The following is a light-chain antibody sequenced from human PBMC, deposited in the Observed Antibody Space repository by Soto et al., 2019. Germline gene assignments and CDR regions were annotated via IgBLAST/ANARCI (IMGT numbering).Light chain of an antibody. CDR2: AAS. V-gene: IGKV4-1*01. J-gene: IGKJ1*01. Sequence: DIVMTQSPDSLAVSLGERATINCKSSQSVLYSSNNKNYLAWYQQKPGKAPKLLIFAASSLQSGVPSRFSGSRSGQDFTLTNDSLQPEDFAAYYCQQGYSSPPAFGPGTKVDIK. CDR3: QQGYSSPPA. CDR1: QSVLYSSNNKNY.